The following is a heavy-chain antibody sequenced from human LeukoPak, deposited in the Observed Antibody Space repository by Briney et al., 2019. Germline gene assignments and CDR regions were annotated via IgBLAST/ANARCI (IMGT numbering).Heavy chain of an antibody. CDR2: INHSGST. CDR1: GGSFSGCY. CDR3: ARDTELGWGSGWYSSSSGYYGMDV. J-gene: IGHJ6*02. Sequence: SETLSLTCAVYGGSFSGCYWSWIRQPPGKGLEWIGEINHSGSTNYNPSLKSRVTISVDTSKNQFSLKLSSATAADTAVYYCARDTELGWGSGWYSSSSGYYGMDVWGQGTTVTVSS. D-gene: IGHD6-19*01. V-gene: IGHV4-34*01.